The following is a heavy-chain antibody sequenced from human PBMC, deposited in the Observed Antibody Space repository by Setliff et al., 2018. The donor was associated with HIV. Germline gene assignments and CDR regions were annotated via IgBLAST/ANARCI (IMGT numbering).Heavy chain of an antibody. Sequence: GASVKVSCKASGISFSSYPISWVRQAPGQGLEWMGVFIPIFGTANYAQKFQGRVTITTDESTSTAYMELSSLRSEDTAVYYCARSPFPRYCSGGSCYKGAFDIWGQGTMVTVSS. CDR3: ARSPFPRYCSGGSCYKGAFDI. V-gene: IGHV1-69*05. CDR1: GISFSSYP. J-gene: IGHJ3*02. CDR2: FIPIFGTA. D-gene: IGHD2-15*01.